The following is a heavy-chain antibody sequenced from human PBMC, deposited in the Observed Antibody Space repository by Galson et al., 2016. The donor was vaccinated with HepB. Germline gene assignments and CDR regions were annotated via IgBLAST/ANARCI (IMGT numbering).Heavy chain of an antibody. D-gene: IGHD2-21*02. J-gene: IGHJ4*02. CDR2: IFHSGST. CDR3: ASIAVVTAIPYYFDY. Sequence: ETLSLTCTVSGYSISSVYYWGWVRQPPGKGLEWIGSIFHSGSTFYNPSLKSRVTISVDTSKNQFSLRLTSVTATDTAVYYCASIAVVTAIPYYFDYWSQGTLVTVSS. V-gene: IGHV4-38-2*02. CDR1: GYSISSVYY.